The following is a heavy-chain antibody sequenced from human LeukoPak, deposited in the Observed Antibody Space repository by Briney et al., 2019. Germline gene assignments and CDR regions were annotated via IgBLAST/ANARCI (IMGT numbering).Heavy chain of an antibody. D-gene: IGHD2-21*02. Sequence: SETLSLTCTVSGGSISSGGYYWSWIRQHPGKGLEWIGYIYYSGSTYYNPSLKSRVTISVDTSKNQFSLKLSSVTAADTAAYYCARDPAKCGGDCYSVWGQGTLVTVSS. CDR2: IYYSGST. CDR1: GGSISSGGYY. V-gene: IGHV4-31*03. CDR3: ARDPAKCGGDCYSV. J-gene: IGHJ1*01.